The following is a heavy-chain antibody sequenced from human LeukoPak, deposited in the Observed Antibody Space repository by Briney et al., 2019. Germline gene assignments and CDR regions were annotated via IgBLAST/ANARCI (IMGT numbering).Heavy chain of an antibody. D-gene: IGHD3-22*01. CDR1: RFTFSRYW. J-gene: IGHJ4*02. Sequence: GGSLRLSCAASRFTFSRYWMHWVRQAPGKGLVWVPRINSDGISTSYADSVKGRFTISRDNAKNTLYLQMNSLRAEDTAVYYCARDGNYYDSSGPADYWGQGTLVTVSS. CDR3: ARDGNYYDSSGPADY. V-gene: IGHV3-74*01. CDR2: INSDGIST.